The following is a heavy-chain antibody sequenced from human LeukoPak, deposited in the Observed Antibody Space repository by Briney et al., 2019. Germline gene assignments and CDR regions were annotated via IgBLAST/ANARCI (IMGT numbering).Heavy chain of an antibody. V-gene: IGHV3-7*01. D-gene: IGHD2-2*03. Sequence: GGSLRLSCAASGFKFSSFWMSWVRQAPGRGLEWVANIKSDESEIHYVDSVKGRFTISRDNAKNSLFLQMNSLRAEDTAVYYCARDGYCSSSTCYGKDYWGQGTLVTVSS. CDR2: IKSDESEI. CDR3: ARDGYCSSSTCYGKDY. CDR1: GFKFSSFW. J-gene: IGHJ4*02.